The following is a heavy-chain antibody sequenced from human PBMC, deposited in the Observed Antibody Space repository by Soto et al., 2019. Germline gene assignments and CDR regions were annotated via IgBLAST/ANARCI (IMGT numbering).Heavy chain of an antibody. D-gene: IGHD6-19*01. CDR2: IYWDDDN. J-gene: IGHJ4*02. CDR3: AHGSGWLFDF. CDR1: GFSLTSNAVG. Sequence: QITLKESGPTLVKPTQTLTLTCTFSGFSLTSNAVGVGWFRQPPGKALEWLALIYWDDDNHYSPSLKSRLTFTKDTSKNQVVLIMTNMDPVDTATYYCAHGSGWLFDFCGQGTLVTVSS. V-gene: IGHV2-5*02.